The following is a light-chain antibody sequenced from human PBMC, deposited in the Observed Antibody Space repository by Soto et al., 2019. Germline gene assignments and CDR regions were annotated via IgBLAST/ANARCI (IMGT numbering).Light chain of an antibody. CDR3: QQYNNWWT. Sequence: EIVMTQSPATLSVSPGERATLSCRASQSVSNNLAWYQKKPGQAPRLLIYGASTRATGIPARFSGSGSGTEFTLTISSLQSEDFAFYYCQQYNNWWTFGQGTRVDTK. CDR1: QSVSNN. CDR2: GAS. J-gene: IGKJ1*01. V-gene: IGKV3-15*01.